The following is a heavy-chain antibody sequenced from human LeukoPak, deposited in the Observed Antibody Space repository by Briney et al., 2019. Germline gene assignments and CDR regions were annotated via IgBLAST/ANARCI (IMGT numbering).Heavy chain of an antibody. Sequence: KHGESLKISCKGLGYSFTSYWIGWERQMPGKGLEWMGIIYPGDSDTRYTPSFQGQVTISADKSISTAYLQWSSLNASDTGMYHCISTRRELRPEYFDSSGDGTLVTASP. V-gene: IGHV5-51*01. J-gene: IGHJ4*01. D-gene: IGHD1-7*01. CDR2: IYPGDSDT. CDR3: ISTRRELRPEYFDS. CDR1: GYSFTSYW.